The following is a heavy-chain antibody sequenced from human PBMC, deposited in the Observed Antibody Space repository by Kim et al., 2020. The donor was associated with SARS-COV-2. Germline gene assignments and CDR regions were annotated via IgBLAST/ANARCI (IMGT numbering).Heavy chain of an antibody. CDR3: AKAGGFGDSAPFYHMDA. J-gene: IGHJ6*03. Sequence: GGSLRLSCVASEFTFNIFAMSWVRQAPGKGLEWVSSISGSGGYTYYSDSVKGRFTISRDNFHRTIYLQMNSLRADDTAVYFCAKAGGFGDSAPFYHMDA. D-gene: IGHD3-10*01. V-gene: IGHV3-23*01. CDR2: ISGSGGYT. CDR1: EFTFNIFA.